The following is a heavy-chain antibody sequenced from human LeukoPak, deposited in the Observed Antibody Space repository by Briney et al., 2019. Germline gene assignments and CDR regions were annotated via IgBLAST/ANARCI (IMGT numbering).Heavy chain of an antibody. CDR1: GGSMSSYY. D-gene: IGHD4-17*01. J-gene: IGHJ4*02. CDR3: ARRGLMDYALNY. CDR2: IYYSGST. Sequence: KPSETLSLTCTVSGGSMSSYYWSWIRQPPGKGLEWIGYIYYSGSTNYNPSLKSRVTISVDTSKNQSSLKLSSVTAADTAVYYCARRGLMDYALNYWGQGTLGTVSS. V-gene: IGHV4-59*08.